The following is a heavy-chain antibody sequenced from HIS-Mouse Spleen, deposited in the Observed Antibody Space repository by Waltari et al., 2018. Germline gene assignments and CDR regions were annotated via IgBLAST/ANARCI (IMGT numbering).Heavy chain of an antibody. CDR2: SSAYNGKQ. V-gene: IGHV1-18*01. D-gene: IGHD1-26*01. CDR1: GYTFTSYG. Sequence: QVQLVQSGAEVKKPGASVKVSCKASGYTFTSYGISWVRQAPGQGLEWMGWSSAYNGKQNSAQKLQGRVTMTTDTSTSTAYMELRSLRSDDTAVYYCARDLVPSGSYAAFDYWGQGTLVTVSS. J-gene: IGHJ4*02. CDR3: ARDLVPSGSYAAFDY.